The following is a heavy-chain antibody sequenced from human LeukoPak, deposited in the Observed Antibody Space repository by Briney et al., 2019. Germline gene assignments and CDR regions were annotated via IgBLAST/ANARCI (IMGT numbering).Heavy chain of an antibody. D-gene: IGHD2-21*02. CDR2: IWHDRSDTYGSNK. Sequence: PGKSLRLSCAASGFMFSRSDIHWVRQAPGKGLEWVAAIWHDRSDTYGSNKYYADSVKGRFTISRDNSKNTVYLQMNSLRVEDTAVYYCAKDGNCGGDCYGWFDPWGQGALVTVSS. CDR3: AKDGNCGGDCYGWFDP. CDR1: GFMFSRSD. J-gene: IGHJ5*02. V-gene: IGHV3-33*06.